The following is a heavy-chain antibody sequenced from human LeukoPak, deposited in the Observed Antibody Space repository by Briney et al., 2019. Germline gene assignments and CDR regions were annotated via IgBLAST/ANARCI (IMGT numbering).Heavy chain of an antibody. Sequence: GGSLRLSCAASGFTFSSYSMNWVRQAPGKGLEWVSYISSSSSTVYYADSVKGRFTISRDNAKNSLYLQMNSLRAEDTAVYYCARDPHNWSPYYFDYWGQGTLVTVSS. CDR2: ISSSSSTV. CDR1: GFTFSSYS. CDR3: ARDPHNWSPYYFDY. J-gene: IGHJ4*02. D-gene: IGHD1-1*01. V-gene: IGHV3-48*01.